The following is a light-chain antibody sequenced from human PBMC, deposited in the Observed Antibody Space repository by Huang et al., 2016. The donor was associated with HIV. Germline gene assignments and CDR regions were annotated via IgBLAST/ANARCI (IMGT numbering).Light chain of an antibody. J-gene: IGKJ1*01. CDR3: QQYNNYSPGT. CDR2: TVS. Sequence: DIQMTQSPSTLSASVGDRVTITCRASQSISNWLAWFQQKPGKAPNLLIYTVSNLETGVPSRFSGSGSGTEFTLSINSLQPDDFATYYCQQYNNYSPGTFGQGTKVEIK. V-gene: IGKV1-5*03. CDR1: QSISNW.